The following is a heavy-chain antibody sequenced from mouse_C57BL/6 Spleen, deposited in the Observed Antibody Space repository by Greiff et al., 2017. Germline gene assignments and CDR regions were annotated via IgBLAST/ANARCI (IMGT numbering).Heavy chain of an antibody. J-gene: IGHJ2*01. CDR3: ARYQPFFDY. Sequence: QVQLQQSGAELARPGASVKMSCKASGYTFTSYTMHWVKQRPGQGLEWIGYIKPSSGYTNYNQKFKDKATLTADKSSRTAYMQLSSLPSEDSAVYYCARYQPFFDYWGQGTTLTVSS. CDR2: IKPSSGYT. V-gene: IGHV1-4*01. D-gene: IGHD6-1*01. CDR1: GYTFTSYT.